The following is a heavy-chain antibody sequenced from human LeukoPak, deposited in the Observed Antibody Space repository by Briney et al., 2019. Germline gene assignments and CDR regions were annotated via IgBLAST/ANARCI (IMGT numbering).Heavy chain of an antibody. J-gene: IGHJ4*02. D-gene: IGHD3-3*01. Sequence: PGGSLRLSCAASGFTFSNAWMSWVRQAPGKGLEWVGRIKSKTDGGTTDYAAPVKGRFTISRDDSKNTLYLQMNSLKTEDTAVYYCTTRETIFGVVIFDYWGQGTLVTVSS. CDR2: IKSKTDGGTT. V-gene: IGHV3-15*01. CDR3: TTRETIFGVVIFDY. CDR1: GFTFSNAW.